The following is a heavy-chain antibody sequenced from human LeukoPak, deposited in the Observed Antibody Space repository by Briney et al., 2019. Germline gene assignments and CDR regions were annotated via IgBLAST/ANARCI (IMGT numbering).Heavy chain of an antibody. CDR1: GGSFSGYY. D-gene: IGHD3-16*01. Sequence: PSETLSLTCAVYGGSFSGYYWSWIRQPPGKGLEWIGEINHSGSTNYNPSLKSRVTISVDTSKNQFSLKLSSVTAADTAVYYCARGLPYVRNWFDPWGQGTLVTVSS. J-gene: IGHJ5*02. CDR2: INHSGST. CDR3: ARGLPYVRNWFDP. V-gene: IGHV4-34*01.